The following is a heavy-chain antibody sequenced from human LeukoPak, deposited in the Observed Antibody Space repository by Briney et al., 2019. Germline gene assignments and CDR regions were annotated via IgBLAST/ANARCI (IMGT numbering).Heavy chain of an antibody. J-gene: IGHJ5*02. Sequence: SQTLSLTCTVSGGSISSGGYYWSWIRQHPGKGLEWIGYIYYSGSTYYNPSLKSRVTISVDTSKNQFSLKLSSVTAADTAVYYCARLRRGRRADILTGYYLNWFDPWGQGTLVTVSS. D-gene: IGHD3-9*01. CDR3: ARLRRGRRADILTGYYLNWFDP. V-gene: IGHV4-31*03. CDR2: IYYSGST. CDR1: GGSISSGGYY.